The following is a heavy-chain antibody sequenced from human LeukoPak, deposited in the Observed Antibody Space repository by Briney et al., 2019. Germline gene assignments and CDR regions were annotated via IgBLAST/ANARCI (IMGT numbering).Heavy chain of an antibody. V-gene: IGHV4-39*07. CDR3: ARRGAWVASGWNYYYYYMDV. CDR1: GGSISSSSYY. J-gene: IGHJ6*03. Sequence: PSETLSLTCTVSGGSISSSSYYWGWVRQPPGKGLEWIGSVYYTGASYYNPSLKSRVTISIDTSKKHFSLKLTSVTAADTAVYYCARRGAWVASGWNYYYYYMDVWGKGTTVTVSS. CDR2: VYYTGAS. D-gene: IGHD6-19*01.